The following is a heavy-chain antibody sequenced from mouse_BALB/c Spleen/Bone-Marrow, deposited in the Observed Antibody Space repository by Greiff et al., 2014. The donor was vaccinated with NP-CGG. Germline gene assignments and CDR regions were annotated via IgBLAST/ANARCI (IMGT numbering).Heavy chain of an antibody. CDR1: GCTFTSYW. J-gene: IGHJ4*01. D-gene: IGHD2-1*01. CDR3: ARGNPLYAMDY. Sequence: QVHVKQSGAELAKPGASVKMSCKASGCTFTSYWMHWVKQRPGQGLEWIGYINPSTGYTDYNQKFNDKATLTADKSSSTAYMQLSSLTSKDSAVYYCARGNPLYAMDYWGQGTSVTVSS. CDR2: INPSTGYT. V-gene: IGHV1-7*01.